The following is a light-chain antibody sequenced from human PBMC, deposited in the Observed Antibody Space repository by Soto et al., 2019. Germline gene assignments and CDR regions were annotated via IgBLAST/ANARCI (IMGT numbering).Light chain of an antibody. Sequence: QSALTQPPSASGSLGQSVTISCTGTSSDDGGYNYVSWHQQHPGKAPKVMIYEVTKRPPGVPDRFSGSKSGNTASLTVSGLHAEDEADYYCSSFAGGGNPVLLGGGTQLTVL. CDR2: EVT. V-gene: IGLV2-8*01. CDR3: SSFAGGGNPVL. CDR1: SSDDGGYNY. J-gene: IGLJ2*01.